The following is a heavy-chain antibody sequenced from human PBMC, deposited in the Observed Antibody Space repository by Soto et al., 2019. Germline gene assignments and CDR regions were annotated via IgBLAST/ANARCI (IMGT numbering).Heavy chain of an antibody. D-gene: IGHD6-13*01. CDR3: ARIIAAADEIDY. CDR1: GFTFSSYG. Sequence: GGSLRLSCAASGFTFSSYGMHWVRQAPGKGLEWVAVIWYDGSNKYYADSVKGRFTISRDNSKNTLYLQMNSLRAEDTAVYYCARIIAAADEIDYWGQGTLVTVSS. J-gene: IGHJ4*02. V-gene: IGHV3-33*01. CDR2: IWYDGSNK.